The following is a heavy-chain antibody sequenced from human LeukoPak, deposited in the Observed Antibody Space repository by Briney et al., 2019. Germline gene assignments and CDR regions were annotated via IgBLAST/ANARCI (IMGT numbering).Heavy chain of an antibody. CDR2: IRYDGSNK. CDR3: AIGGQWYSSSWYFDY. D-gene: IGHD6-13*01. CDR1: GFTFSTYG. J-gene: IGHJ4*02. V-gene: IGHV3-30*02. Sequence: GGSLRLSCVASGFTFSTYGMHWVRQAPGKGLEWVAFIRYDGSNKYNAESVKGRFSISRDNSENTLYLQMNSLRAEDTAVYYCAIGGQWYSSSWYFDYWGQGTLVTVSS.